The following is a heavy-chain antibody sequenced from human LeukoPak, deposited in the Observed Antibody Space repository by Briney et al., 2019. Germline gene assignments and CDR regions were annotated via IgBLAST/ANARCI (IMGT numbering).Heavy chain of an antibody. CDR2: IYHSGST. J-gene: IGHJ4*02. Sequence: SETLSLTCAVSGGSISSGGYSWSWIRQPLGKGLEWIGYIYHSGSTYYNPSLKSRVTISVDRSKNQFSLKLSSVTAADTAVYYCARVDSSGWYYFDYWGQGTLVTVSS. V-gene: IGHV4-30-2*01. D-gene: IGHD6-19*01. CDR3: ARVDSSGWYYFDY. CDR1: GGSISSGGYS.